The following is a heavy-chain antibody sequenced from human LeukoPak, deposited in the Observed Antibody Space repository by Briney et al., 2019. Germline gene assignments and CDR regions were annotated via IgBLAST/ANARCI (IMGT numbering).Heavy chain of an antibody. CDR1: GFTFSTYW. J-gene: IGHJ4*02. CDR3: ARDSPAGCNWRSEPTFDY. D-gene: IGHD1-1*01. CDR2: IKQDGSQT. V-gene: IGHV3-7*04. Sequence: GGSLRLSCAASGFTFSTYWMNWVRQAPGKGLEWVADIKQDGSQTYYVDSVKGRFTISRDNAKNSLYLQMDSLRVDDTAVYYCARDSPAGCNWRSEPTFDYWGQGNLVTVSS.